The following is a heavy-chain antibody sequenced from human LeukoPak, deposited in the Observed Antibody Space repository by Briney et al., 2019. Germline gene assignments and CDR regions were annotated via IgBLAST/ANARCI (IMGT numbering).Heavy chain of an antibody. Sequence: SETLSLNCAVSGGSISSGGYSWSWIRQPPGRGLEWTGYIYHSGSTYYNPCIKSRVTISVDRSKNQFSLKLSSVTAADTAVYYCASTYYYDSSGYYPSPYFDYWGQGTLVTVSS. D-gene: IGHD3-22*01. CDR1: GGSISSGGYS. CDR2: IYHSGST. V-gene: IGHV4-30-2*01. CDR3: ASTYYYDSSGYYPSPYFDY. J-gene: IGHJ4*02.